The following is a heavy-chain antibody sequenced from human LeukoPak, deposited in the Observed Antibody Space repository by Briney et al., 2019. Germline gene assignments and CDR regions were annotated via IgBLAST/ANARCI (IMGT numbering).Heavy chain of an antibody. CDR2: VYHSGST. J-gene: IGHJ4*02. Sequence: SETLSLTCAVSGGSISSGSYSWTWIRQPPGKGLEWIGYVYHSGSTNYNPSLKSRVTISVDRSKNQFSLKLSSVTAADTAVYYCARDYDSSGYYFDYWGQGTLVTVSS. CDR3: ARDYDSSGYYFDY. V-gene: IGHV4-30-2*01. D-gene: IGHD3-22*01. CDR1: GGSISSGSYS.